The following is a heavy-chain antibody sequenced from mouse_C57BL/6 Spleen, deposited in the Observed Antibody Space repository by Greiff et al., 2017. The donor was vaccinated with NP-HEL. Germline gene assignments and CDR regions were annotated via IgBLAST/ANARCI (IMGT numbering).Heavy chain of an antibody. CDR1: GFTFSDYG. CDR3: ANHYYGSFDY. V-gene: IGHV5-17*01. J-gene: IGHJ2*01. Sequence: DVHLVESGGGLVKPGGSLKLSCAASGFTFSDYGMHWVRQAPEKGLEWVAYISSGSSTIYYADTVKGRFTISRDNATNTLCLQMTSLRSEDTAMYYCANHYYGSFDYWGQGTTLTVSS. CDR2: ISSGSSTI. D-gene: IGHD1-2*01.